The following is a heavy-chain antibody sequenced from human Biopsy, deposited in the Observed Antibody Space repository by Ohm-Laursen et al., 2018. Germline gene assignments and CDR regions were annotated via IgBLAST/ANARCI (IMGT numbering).Heavy chain of an antibody. CDR2: ISYTGGI. CDR1: GGSISGYH. D-gene: IGHD2-2*01. Sequence: PGTLSLTCTVSGGSISGYHWSWIRKSPGKGLEWLAYISYTGGITSNPSLNGRATMSLDTPKNQFSLRLIYVTDADTAVYYCARMPHFDYWGQGILVTVSS. J-gene: IGHJ4*02. CDR3: ARMPHFDY. V-gene: IGHV4-59*12.